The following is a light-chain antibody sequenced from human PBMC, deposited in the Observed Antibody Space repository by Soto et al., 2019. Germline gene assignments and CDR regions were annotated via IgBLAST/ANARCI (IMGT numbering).Light chain of an antibody. Sequence: QSVLTQPASVSGSPAQSITISCTGTSSDVGGYDFVSWYQHHPGKAPRLMIYDVSHRPSGVSDRFSASKSGNTASLTISGLLAEDEADYYCSSYTSISTYVFGTGTKVTVL. V-gene: IGLV2-14*03. CDR1: SSDVGGYDF. CDR3: SSYTSISTYV. CDR2: DVS. J-gene: IGLJ1*01.